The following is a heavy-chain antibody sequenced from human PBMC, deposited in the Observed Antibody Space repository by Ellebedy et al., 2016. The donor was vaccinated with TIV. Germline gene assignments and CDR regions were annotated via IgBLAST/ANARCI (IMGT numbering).Heavy chain of an antibody. V-gene: IGHV1-69*13. CDR2: IIPIFGTT. CDR1: GDTSSTYL. CDR3: AWIAVAGSFSQSYTYGMDV. Sequence: ASVKVSXXASGDTSSTYLITWVRQAPGQGLEWMGGIIPIFGTTHYALKFQDRVTIIADAATSTAYMEVSSLRSEDTAVYFCAWIAVAGSFSQSYTYGMDVWGQGTTVTVSS. D-gene: IGHD6-19*01. J-gene: IGHJ6*02.